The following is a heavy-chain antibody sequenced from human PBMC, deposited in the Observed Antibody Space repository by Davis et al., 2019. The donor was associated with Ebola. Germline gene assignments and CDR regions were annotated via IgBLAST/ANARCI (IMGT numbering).Heavy chain of an antibody. CDR3: ARGYSYGSRIFDY. CDR2: INHSGST. V-gene: IGHV4-34*01. J-gene: IGHJ4*02. Sequence: SETLSLTCTVSGGSISSYYWSWIRQPPGKGLEWIGEINHSGSTNYNPSLKSRVTISVDTSKNQFSLKLSSVTAADTAVYYCARGYSYGSRIFDYWGQGTLVTVSS. D-gene: IGHD5-18*01. CDR1: GGSISSYY.